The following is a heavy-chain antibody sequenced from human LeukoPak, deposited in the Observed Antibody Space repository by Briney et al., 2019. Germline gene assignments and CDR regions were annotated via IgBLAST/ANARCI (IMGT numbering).Heavy chain of an antibody. Sequence: SVKVSCKASGGSFSSYAVNWVRQAPGQGLEWMGDIIPILTTTNYAQNFQDRVTLTADKSTSTAYMELRSLTSEDTAVYYCARNKGVYGDYKYYYGMHVWGQGTTVTVSS. D-gene: IGHD4-17*01. CDR2: IIPILTTT. CDR3: ARNKGVYGDYKYYYGMHV. CDR1: GGSFSSYA. J-gene: IGHJ6*02. V-gene: IGHV1-69*10.